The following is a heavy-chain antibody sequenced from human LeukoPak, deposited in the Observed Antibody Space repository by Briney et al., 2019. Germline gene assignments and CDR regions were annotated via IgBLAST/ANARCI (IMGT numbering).Heavy chain of an antibody. V-gene: IGHV4-34*01. D-gene: IGHD3-10*01. J-gene: IGHJ5*02. CDR1: GGSFSGYY. Sequence: SETLSLTCAVYGGSFSGYYWSWIRQPPGKGLEWIGEINHSGSTNYNPSLKSRVTVSVDTSKNQFSLKLSSVTAADTAVYYCARRVYLSVWFGPNWFDPWGQGTLVTVSS. CDR2: INHSGST. CDR3: ARRVYLSVWFGPNWFDP.